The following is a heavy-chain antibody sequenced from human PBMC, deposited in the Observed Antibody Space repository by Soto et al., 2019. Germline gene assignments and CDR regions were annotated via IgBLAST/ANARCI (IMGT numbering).Heavy chain of an antibody. Sequence: ASVKVSCKASGGTFSSYAISWVRQAPGQGLEWMGGIIPIFGTANYAQKFQGRVTITADESTSTAYMELSSLRSEDTAVYYCARGRGPLVVGGDAFDIWGQGTMVTVSS. D-gene: IGHD2-8*02. CDR3: ARGRGPLVVGGDAFDI. V-gene: IGHV1-69*13. CDR1: GGTFSSYA. J-gene: IGHJ3*02. CDR2: IIPIFGTA.